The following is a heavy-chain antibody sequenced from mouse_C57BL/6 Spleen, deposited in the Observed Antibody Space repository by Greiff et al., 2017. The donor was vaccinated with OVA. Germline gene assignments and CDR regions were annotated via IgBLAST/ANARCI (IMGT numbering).Heavy chain of an antibody. J-gene: IGHJ1*03. V-gene: IGHV1-59*01. CDR2: IDPSDSYT. D-gene: IGHD1-1*01. CDR1: GYTFTSYW. Sequence: QVQLQQPGAELVRPGTSVKLSCKASGYTFTSYWMHWVKQRPGQGLEWIGVIDPSDSYTNYNQKFKGKATLTVDTSSSTAYMQLSSLTSEDSAVYYCASLYYGSSPHWYFDVWGTGTTVTVSS. CDR3: ASLYYGSSPHWYFDV.